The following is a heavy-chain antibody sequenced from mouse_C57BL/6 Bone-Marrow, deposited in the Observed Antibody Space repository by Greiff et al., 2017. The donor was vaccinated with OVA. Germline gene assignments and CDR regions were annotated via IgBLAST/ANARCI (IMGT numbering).Heavy chain of an antibody. CDR3: ARSGSSSAWFAY. CDR1: GYTFTSYW. CDR2: IDPSDSYT. Sequence: QVQLQQPGAELVKPGASVKLSCKASGYTFTSYWMQWVKQRPGQGLEWIGEIDPSDSYTNYNQKFKGKATLTVDTSSSTAYIQLSSLTSEDSAVYYCARSGSSSAWFAYWGQGTLVTVSA. V-gene: IGHV1-50*01. D-gene: IGHD1-1*01. J-gene: IGHJ3*01.